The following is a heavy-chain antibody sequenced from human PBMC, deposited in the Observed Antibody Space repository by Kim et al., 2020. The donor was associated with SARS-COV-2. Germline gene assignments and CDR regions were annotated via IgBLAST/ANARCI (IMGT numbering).Heavy chain of an antibody. D-gene: IGHD2-15*01. Sequence: SETLSLTCTVSGGSISSGGYYWSWIRQHPGKGLEWIGYIYYSGSTYYNPSLKSRVTISVDTSKNQFSLKLSSVTAADTAVYYCASGRSGHRGSWYFNLWGRGTLVTVSS. J-gene: IGHJ2*01. CDR2: IYYSGST. V-gene: IGHV4-31*03. CDR1: GGSISSGGYY. CDR3: ASGRSGHRGSWYFNL.